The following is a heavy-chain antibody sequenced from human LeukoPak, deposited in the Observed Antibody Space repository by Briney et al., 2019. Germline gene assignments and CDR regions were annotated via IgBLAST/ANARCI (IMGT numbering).Heavy chain of an antibody. CDR3: AREDPYDFWSGYYLFDP. CDR1: GFTFSSYS. J-gene: IGHJ5*02. D-gene: IGHD3-3*01. Sequence: PGGSLRLSXAASGFTFSSYSMNWVRQAPGKGLEWIGRIYTSGSTNYNPSLKSRVTMSVDTSKNQFSLKLSSVTAADTAVYYCAREDPYDFWSGYYLFDPWGQGTLVTVSS. V-gene: IGHV4-4*07. CDR2: IYTSGST.